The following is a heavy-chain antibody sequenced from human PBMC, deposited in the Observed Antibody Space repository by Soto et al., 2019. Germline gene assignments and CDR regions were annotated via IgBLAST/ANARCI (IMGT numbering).Heavy chain of an antibody. Sequence: QVQLVESGGGVVQPGRSLRLSCAASGFTFSSYGMHWVRQAPGKGLEWVAVISYDGSNKYYADSVKGRFTISRDNSKNTRYLQMNSLRAEDTAVYYCAKEAKRRSGSYPSYWYFDLWGRGTLVTVSS. CDR3: AKEAKRRSGSYPSYWYFDL. D-gene: IGHD3-10*01. V-gene: IGHV3-30*18. CDR1: GFTFSSYG. J-gene: IGHJ2*01. CDR2: ISYDGSNK.